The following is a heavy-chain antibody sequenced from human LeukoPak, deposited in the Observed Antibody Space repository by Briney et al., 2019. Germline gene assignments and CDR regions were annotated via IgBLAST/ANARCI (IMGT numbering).Heavy chain of an antibody. D-gene: IGHD5-24*01. CDR3: ARGDGYNFFDY. J-gene: IGHJ4*02. Sequence: PGGSLRLSCADSGFSVTNNYMSWVRQAPGKGLEWVSVFYVGGATYYADSVKGRFTISRDNSENTLYLQMKSLRAEDTAVYYCARGDGYNFFDYWGQGTLVTVSS. CDR2: FYVGGAT. CDR1: GFSVTNNY. V-gene: IGHV3-53*01.